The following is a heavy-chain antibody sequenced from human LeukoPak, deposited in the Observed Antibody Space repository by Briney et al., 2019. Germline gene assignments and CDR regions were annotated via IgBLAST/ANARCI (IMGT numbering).Heavy chain of an antibody. D-gene: IGHD1-26*01. J-gene: IGHJ4*02. CDR2: IWYDGSNE. Sequence: GGSLRLSCAASGFTFSSYGMHWVRQAPGKGLEWVAVIWYDGSNEYCADSVKGRFTISRDNSKNTLCLQMNSLRAEDTAVYYCARDHEWGRAYFDYWGQGTLVTVSS. CDR1: GFTFSSYG. CDR3: ARDHEWGRAYFDY. V-gene: IGHV3-33*01.